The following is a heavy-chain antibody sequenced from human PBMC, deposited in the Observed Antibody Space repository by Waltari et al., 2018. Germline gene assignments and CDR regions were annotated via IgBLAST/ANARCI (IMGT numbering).Heavy chain of an antibody. CDR1: GFRLSDFW. CDR3: ARDVPNSGRGGFDF. V-gene: IGHV3-7*01. J-gene: IGHJ3*01. CDR2: IRQDGVAK. Sequence: EVQLVESGGGLVQPGGSLGRSWGTSGFRLSDFWINWVRQAPGRWLECVANIRQDGVAKNYLDSVKGRFTVSRDNAENSLFLQLNSLTAEDTALYYCARDVPNSGRGGFDFWGHGTMVTVSS. D-gene: IGHD3-10*01.